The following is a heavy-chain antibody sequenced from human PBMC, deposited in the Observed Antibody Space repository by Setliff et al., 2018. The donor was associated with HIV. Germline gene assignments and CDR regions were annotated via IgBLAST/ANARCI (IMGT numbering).Heavy chain of an antibody. CDR2: IKSKTDGGTT. Sequence: PGGSLILSCAASEFTFSNAWMSWVRQAPGKGLEWVGRIKSKTDGGTTEYPAPVKGRFTISRDDSKNTLYLQMNSLKTEDTAVYYCTSLMTAVVYWGQGTMVTVSS. J-gene: IGHJ4*02. CDR3: TSLMTAVVY. D-gene: IGHD4-17*01. CDR1: EFTFSNAW. V-gene: IGHV3-15*01.